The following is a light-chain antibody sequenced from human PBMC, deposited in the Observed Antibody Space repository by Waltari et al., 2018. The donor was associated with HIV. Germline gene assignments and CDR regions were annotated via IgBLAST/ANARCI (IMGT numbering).Light chain of an antibody. CDR3: QHYGTSTGYT. V-gene: IGKV3-20*01. CDR2: AAS. J-gene: IGKJ2*01. Sequence: EIVLTQSPGTLSLSPGERATLSCRASESVSSNYLAWYQQKPGQAPRLRIYAASRRATVIPDRFRGSGSGTDFTLTISRLEPEDFAVYYCQHYGTSTGYTFGQGTKLEIK. CDR1: ESVSSNY.